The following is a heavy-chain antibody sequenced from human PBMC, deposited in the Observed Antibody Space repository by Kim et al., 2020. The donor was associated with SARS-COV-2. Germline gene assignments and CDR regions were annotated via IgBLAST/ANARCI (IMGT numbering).Heavy chain of an antibody. D-gene: IGHD5-12*01. CDR2: ISYDGSNK. V-gene: IGHV3-30*18. J-gene: IGHJ4*02. CDR1: GFTFSSYG. Sequence: GGSLRLSCAASGFTFSSYGMPWVRQAPGKGLEWVAVISYDGSNKYYADSVKGRFTISRDNSKNTLYLQMNSLRAEDTAVYYCAKDGGYSCYGDFDYWGQG. CDR3: AKDGGYSCYGDFDY.